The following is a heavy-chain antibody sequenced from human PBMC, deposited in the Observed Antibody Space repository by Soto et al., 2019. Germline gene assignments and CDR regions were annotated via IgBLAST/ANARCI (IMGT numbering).Heavy chain of an antibody. CDR1: GFSFSVFG. CDR3: AKDKVPYFDYWSRQRWFAP. D-gene: IGHD3-3*01. CDR2: ISNDGSKR. Sequence: QVQLVESGGGVVQPGTSRRLSCGASGFSFSVFGMHWVRQFPGKGLEWVAVISNDGSKRYYIDSVEGRFTISRDDSKNTLYLPMDSLRVDDTAVYYCAKDKVPYFDYWSRQRWFAPWGQGTPVTVSS. V-gene: IGHV3-30*18. J-gene: IGHJ5*02.